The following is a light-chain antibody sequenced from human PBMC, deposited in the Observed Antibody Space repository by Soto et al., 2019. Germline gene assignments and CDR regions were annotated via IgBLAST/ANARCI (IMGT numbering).Light chain of an antibody. Sequence: QSALTQPASVSGSPGQSITISCTGTSSDVGGYNYVSWYQQYPGKAPKLIIYEVSDRPSGVSNRFSGSKYGNTASLTISGLQSEDEADYYCSSYTISNTLVFGGGTKLSVL. J-gene: IGLJ3*02. CDR3: SSYTISNTLV. V-gene: IGLV2-14*01. CDR1: SSDVGGYNY. CDR2: EVS.